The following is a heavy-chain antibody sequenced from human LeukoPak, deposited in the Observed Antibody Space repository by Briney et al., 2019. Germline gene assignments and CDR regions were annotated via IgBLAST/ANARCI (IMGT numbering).Heavy chain of an antibody. J-gene: IGHJ6*03. V-gene: IGHV3-30*04. D-gene: IGHD1-1*01. CDR2: ISYDGSNK. CDR3: AKDERPYYYYYMDV. Sequence: PGGSLRLSCAASGFTFSSYAMHWVRQAPGKGLEWVAVISYDGSNKYYADSVKGRFTISRDNSKNTLYLHMNSLRPEDTAVYYCAKDERPYYYYYMDVWGKGTTVTISS. CDR1: GFTFSSYA.